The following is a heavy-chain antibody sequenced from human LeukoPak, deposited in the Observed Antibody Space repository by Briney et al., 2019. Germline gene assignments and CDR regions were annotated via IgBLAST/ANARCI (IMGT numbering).Heavy chain of an antibody. CDR1: GGSFSGYY. Sequence: SETLSLTCAVYGGSFSGYYWSWIRQPPGKGLEWIGEINHSGSTNYNPSLKSRVTISVDTSKNQFSLKLSSVTAADTAVYYCARDRGYGSGSYYTPYYYYYGMDVWGQGTTVTVSS. V-gene: IGHV4-34*01. J-gene: IGHJ6*02. CDR3: ARDRGYGSGSYYTPYYYYYGMDV. D-gene: IGHD3-10*01. CDR2: INHSGST.